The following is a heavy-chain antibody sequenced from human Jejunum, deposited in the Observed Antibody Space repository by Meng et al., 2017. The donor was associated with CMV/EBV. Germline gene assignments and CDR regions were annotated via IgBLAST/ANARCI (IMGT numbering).Heavy chain of an antibody. CDR2: MNPNNGNT. D-gene: IGHD2-15*01. V-gene: IGHV1-8*01. CDR3: ASHQQFCSGGSCYSLGYYYGMDV. Sequence: NWARQAPGQGLEWMGWMNPNNGNTGYAQKFQGRFTMTWNTSISTAYMELSSLRSEDTAIYYCASHQQFCSGGSCYSLGYYYGMDVWGQGTTVTVSS. J-gene: IGHJ6*02.